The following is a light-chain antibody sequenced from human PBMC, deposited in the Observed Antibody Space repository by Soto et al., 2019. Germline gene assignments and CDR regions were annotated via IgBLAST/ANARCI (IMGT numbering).Light chain of an antibody. Sequence: QSALTQPASVSGSPGQSITISCTGTSSDLAIYNYVSWYQQQPGKAPKLMIYQVTNRPSGVSNRFSGSRSGNTASLTISGLQAEDEADYYCGSYTSTDTPFVFGTGTKLTVL. CDR1: SSDLAIYNY. CDR2: QVT. V-gene: IGLV2-14*01. CDR3: GSYTSTDTPFV. J-gene: IGLJ1*01.